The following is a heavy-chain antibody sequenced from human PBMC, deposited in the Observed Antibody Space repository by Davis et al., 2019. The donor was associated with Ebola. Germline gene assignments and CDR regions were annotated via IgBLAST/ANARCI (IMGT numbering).Heavy chain of an antibody. CDR2: ISYEGTNS. D-gene: IGHD2-21*01. Sequence: PGGSLRLSCAASGFTFSAYGMHWVRQAPGKGLEWLAVISYEGTNSYYADSVKGRFTISRDNSKNTLYLQMSSLRSDDTAVYYCAKGFWQSAYYFDSWGQGTLV. CDR3: AKGFWQSAYYFDS. CDR1: GFTFSAYG. V-gene: IGHV3-30*18. J-gene: IGHJ4*02.